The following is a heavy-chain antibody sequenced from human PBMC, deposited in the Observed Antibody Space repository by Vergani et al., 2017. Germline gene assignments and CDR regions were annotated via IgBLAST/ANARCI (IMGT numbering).Heavy chain of an antibody. CDR2: MYHSGST. Sequence: QVRLQESGPGLVKPSETLCLTCSVSGGSMSGYYWSWLRQPPGKELEWIGYMYHSGSTNYNPSLETRVTISGDTSKNQFSLNLNSVTAADTAVYYCGRVADFYGLGSRLLDLWGQGILVTVSS. CDR3: GRVADFYGLGSRLLDL. D-gene: IGHD3-10*01. V-gene: IGHV4-59*01. J-gene: IGHJ5*02. CDR1: GGSMSGYY.